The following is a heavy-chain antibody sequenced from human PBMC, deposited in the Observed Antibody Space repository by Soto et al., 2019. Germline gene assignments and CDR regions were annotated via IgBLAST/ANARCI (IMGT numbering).Heavy chain of an antibody. CDR2: ISAYNGNT. CDR1: GYTFNIYG. Sequence: ASVKVSCKASGYTFNIYGFTWVRQAPGQGLEWMGWISAYNGNTNYAQKLQGRVTMTTDTSTSTAYMELRSLRSDDTAVYYCARDARGYYDFWSGYPDYWGQGTLVTVSS. D-gene: IGHD3-3*01. V-gene: IGHV1-18*01. CDR3: ARDARGYYDFWSGYPDY. J-gene: IGHJ4*02.